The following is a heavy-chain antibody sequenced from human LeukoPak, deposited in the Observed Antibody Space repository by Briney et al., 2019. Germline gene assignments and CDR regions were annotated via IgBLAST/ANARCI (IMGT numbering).Heavy chain of an antibody. Sequence: SSETPSLTCIVSSASISVYYWSWIRQPPGKGLEWIASISYSGGTNYNPSLKSRVTISVDTSKNQFSLKLTSVTAADTAVYYCARRGVEMATIRPDNWFDPWGQGTLVTVSS. V-gene: IGHV4-59*08. CDR3: ARRGVEMATIRPDNWFDP. J-gene: IGHJ5*02. CDR2: ISYSGGT. D-gene: IGHD5-24*01. CDR1: SASISVYY.